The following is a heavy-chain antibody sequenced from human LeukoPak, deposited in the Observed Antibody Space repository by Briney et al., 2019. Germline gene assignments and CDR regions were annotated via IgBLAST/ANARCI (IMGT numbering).Heavy chain of an antibody. Sequence: TSETLSLTCAVYGGSFSGYYWSWIRQPPGKGLEWIGEINHSGSTNYNPSLKSRVTISVDTSKNQFSLKLSSVTAADTAVYYCARTGFGDIGVYYYYYMDVWGKGTTVTVSS. J-gene: IGHJ6*03. V-gene: IGHV4-34*01. CDR2: INHSGST. D-gene: IGHD3-10*01. CDR3: ARTGFGDIGVYYYYYMDV. CDR1: GGSFSGYY.